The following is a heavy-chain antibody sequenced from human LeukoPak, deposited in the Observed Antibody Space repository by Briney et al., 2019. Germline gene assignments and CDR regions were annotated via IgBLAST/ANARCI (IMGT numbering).Heavy chain of an antibody. CDR3: ATTYCGGDCPGY. V-gene: IGHV1-69*05. J-gene: IGHJ4*02. CDR2: IIPIFGTA. Sequence: ASVKVSCKASGGTFSSYAISWVRQAPGQGLEWMGGIIPIFGTANYAQKFQGRVTITTDESTSTAYMELSSLRSEDTAVYYCATTYCGGDCPGYWGQGTLVTVSS. CDR1: GGTFSSYA. D-gene: IGHD2-21*01.